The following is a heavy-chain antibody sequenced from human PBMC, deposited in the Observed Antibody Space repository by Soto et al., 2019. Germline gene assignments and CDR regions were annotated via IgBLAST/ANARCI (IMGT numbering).Heavy chain of an antibody. CDR3: TRDASGGSMIASP. Sequence: EVQLVESGGGLVQPGRSLRLCCTASGFTFGDYAMSWFRQAPGKGLEWVGFIRSKAYGGTTEYAASVKGRFTISRDDSKSIAYLQMNSLKTEDTAVYYCTRDASGGSMIASPWGQGTLVTVSS. D-gene: IGHD3-22*01. CDR1: GFTFGDYA. CDR2: IRSKAYGGTT. V-gene: IGHV3-49*03. J-gene: IGHJ5*02.